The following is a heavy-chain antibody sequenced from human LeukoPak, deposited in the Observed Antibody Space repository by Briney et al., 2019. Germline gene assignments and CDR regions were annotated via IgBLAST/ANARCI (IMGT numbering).Heavy chain of an antibody. CDR1: GYTFTSYG. D-gene: IGHD5-24*01. CDR2: ISAYNGNT. J-gene: IGHJ6*02. Sequence: GASVKVSCKASGYTFTSYGISGVGQAPGQGLEWMGWISAYNGNTHYAPKLQGRVTMTTDTSTSTAYMELRSPRSADTAVYYCARDTEMATITYYYYGMDVWGQGTTVTVSS. CDR3: ARDTEMATITYYYYGMDV. V-gene: IGHV1-18*01.